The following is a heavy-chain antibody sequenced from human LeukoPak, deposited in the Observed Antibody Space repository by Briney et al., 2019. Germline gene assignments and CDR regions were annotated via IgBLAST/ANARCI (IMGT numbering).Heavy chain of an antibody. D-gene: IGHD3-10*01. Sequence: KPSETLSLTCAVYGGSFSGYYWSWIRQPPGKGLEWIGEINHSGSTNYNPSLKSRVTISVDTSKNQFSLKLSSVTAADTAVYYCARGRKDTMVRGVFSYYYYYYMDVWGKGTTVTVSS. CDR3: ARGRKDTMVRGVFSYYYYYYMDV. CDR1: GGSFSGYY. J-gene: IGHJ6*03. V-gene: IGHV4-34*01. CDR2: INHSGST.